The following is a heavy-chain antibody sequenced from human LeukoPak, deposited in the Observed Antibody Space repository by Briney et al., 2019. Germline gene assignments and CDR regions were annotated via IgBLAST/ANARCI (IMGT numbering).Heavy chain of an antibody. J-gene: IGHJ4*02. CDR3: ARDHASGSFYPDY. V-gene: IGHV3-48*03. D-gene: IGHD3-10*01. CDR1: GFTFSSFE. Sequence: GGSLRLSCVVSGFTFSSFEMNWVRQAPGKGLEWVSYISSSGSGIYYTDSVKGRFTISRDNAKNSLFLQMNSLRAEDTAVYYCARDHASGSFYPDYWGQGTLVTVSS. CDR2: ISSSGSGI.